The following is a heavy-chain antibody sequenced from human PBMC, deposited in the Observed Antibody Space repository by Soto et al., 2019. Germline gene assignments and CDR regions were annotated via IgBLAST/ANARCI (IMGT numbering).Heavy chain of an antibody. J-gene: IGHJ4*02. CDR1: GGTFSNYT. V-gene: IGHV1-69*08. D-gene: IGHD4-17*01. Sequence: QVQLVQSGAEVKKPGSSVKVSCKASGGTFSNYTITWVRQAPGQGLEWMGRIIPILDIANYAKKLQGRVTITADKSTSTAYMELSRLRSEDTAVYYCARDVGLGPVTVSTHVDYWGQGTLVSVSS. CDR3: ARDVGLGPVTVSTHVDY. CDR2: IIPILDIA.